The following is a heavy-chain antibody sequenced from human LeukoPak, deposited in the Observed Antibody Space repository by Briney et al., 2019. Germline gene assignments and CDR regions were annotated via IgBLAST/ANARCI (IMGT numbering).Heavy chain of an antibody. D-gene: IGHD5-12*01. CDR1: GGSFSGYY. CDR2: INHSGST. J-gene: IGHJ6*03. V-gene: IGHV4-34*01. CDR3: ARGGGDIVATPGYYYYMDV. Sequence: PSETLSLTCAVSGGSFSGYYWRWIRQPPGKGLEWIGEINHSGSTNYNPSLKSRVTISVETTKNQFSLKLSSVTAADTAVYYCARGGGDIVATPGYYYYMDVWGKGTTVTVSS.